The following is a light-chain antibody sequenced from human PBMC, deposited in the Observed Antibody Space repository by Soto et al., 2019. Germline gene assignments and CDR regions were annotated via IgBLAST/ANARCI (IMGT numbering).Light chain of an antibody. Sequence: EIVLTQSPGTLSLSPGERATLSCRASQSVSSSYLGWYQQKPGQAPRLLIYGASSRATGIPDRFSGSGSGTDFTLTISRLEPEDCAVYYCQQYGSSPSFGQGTRWIS. J-gene: IGKJ1*01. V-gene: IGKV3-20*01. CDR3: QQYGSSPS. CDR2: GAS. CDR1: QSVSSSY.